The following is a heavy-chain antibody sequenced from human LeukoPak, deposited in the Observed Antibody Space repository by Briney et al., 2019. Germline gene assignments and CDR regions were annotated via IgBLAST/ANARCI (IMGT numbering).Heavy chain of an antibody. CDR3: AREPLPGGYSSGTYYFDY. V-gene: IGHV4-4*07. Sequence: SETLSLTCTVSGGSISSYYWSWIRQPAGKGLEWIGRIYTSGSTNYNPSLKSRVTMSVDTSKNQFSLKLSSVTAADTAVYYCAREPLPGGYSSGTYYFDYWGQGTLVTVSS. CDR2: IYTSGST. J-gene: IGHJ4*02. D-gene: IGHD6-19*01. CDR1: GGSISSYY.